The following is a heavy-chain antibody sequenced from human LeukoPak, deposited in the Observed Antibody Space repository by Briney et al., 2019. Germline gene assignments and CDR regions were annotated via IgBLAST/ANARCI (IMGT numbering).Heavy chain of an antibody. D-gene: IGHD3-10*01. V-gene: IGHV1-18*01. J-gene: IGHJ4*02. CDR1: GYTFTTYP. Sequence: VASVKVSCKAAGYTFTTYPITWVRQAPGQGLEWMGWINPDNGNTIYAQKVQGRLTMTTDTSTTTAYMELRCLRSDDTAVYYCARVRTYSYGSGSYYWDYYFDYWGLGTLVTVSS. CDR2: INPDNGNT. CDR3: ARVRTYSYGSGSYYWDYYFDY.